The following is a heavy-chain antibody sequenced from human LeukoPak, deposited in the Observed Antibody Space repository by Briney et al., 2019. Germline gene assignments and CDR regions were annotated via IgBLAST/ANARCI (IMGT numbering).Heavy chain of an antibody. CDR2: IKPDGSEK. V-gene: IGHV3-7*01. CDR3: ARARGSWSYFDY. CDR1: GFTFSSYW. Sequence: GGSLRLSCAASGFTFSSYWMSWVRQAPGKGLEWVANIKPDGSEKYYLESVKGRFTISRDNAKNSVYLQMNSLRVDDTAVYYCARARGSWSYFDYWGQGTLVTVSS. D-gene: IGHD2-15*01. J-gene: IGHJ4*02.